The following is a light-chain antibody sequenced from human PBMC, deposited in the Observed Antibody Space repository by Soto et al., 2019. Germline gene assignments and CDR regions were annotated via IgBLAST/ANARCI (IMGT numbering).Light chain of an antibody. V-gene: IGKV3-15*01. CDR3: QQYNNWPRT. CDR2: AAS. Sequence: EIVMTQAPATLSVSPGERATLSCRASQSVGNNLAWFQQKPGQAHRLLMFAASTRAAGFPARFSGSGSGTEFTLTISSLQSEDFAVYYCQQYNNWPRTFGHGTKVEIK. CDR1: QSVGNN. J-gene: IGKJ1*01.